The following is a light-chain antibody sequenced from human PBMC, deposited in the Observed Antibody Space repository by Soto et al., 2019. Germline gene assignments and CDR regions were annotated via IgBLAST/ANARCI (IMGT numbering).Light chain of an antibody. CDR3: KQRSKWPLT. CDR1: QSVSSY. CDR2: DAS. J-gene: IGKJ4*01. Sequence: EIVLTQSPATLSLSPGERATLSCRASQSVSSYLAWYQQKPGQAPRLLIYDASNRATGIPARFSGSGSGTDFTLTISSLEPEDFEVYYCKQRSKWPLTFGGGTKVEIK. V-gene: IGKV3-11*01.